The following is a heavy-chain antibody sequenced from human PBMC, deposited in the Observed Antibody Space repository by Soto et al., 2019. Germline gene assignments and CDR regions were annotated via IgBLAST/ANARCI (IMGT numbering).Heavy chain of an antibody. J-gene: IGHJ6*02. CDR1: GGTFSSYA. D-gene: IGHD3-22*01. CDR3: ARDLLYYYDSSGYYPYYYGMDV. CDR2: IIPIFGTA. V-gene: IGHV1-69*06. Sequence: QVQLVQSGAEVKKPGSSVKVSCKASGGTFSSYAISWVRQAPGQGLEWMGGIIPIFGTANYAQKFQGRVTITADKSTGTAYMELSSLRSEDTAVYYCARDLLYYYDSSGYYPYYYGMDVWGQGTTVTVSS.